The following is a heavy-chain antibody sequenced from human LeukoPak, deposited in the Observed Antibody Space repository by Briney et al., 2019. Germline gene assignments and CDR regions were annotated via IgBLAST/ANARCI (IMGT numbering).Heavy chain of an antibody. CDR3: ARHELDCSGGSCYTNCFDP. CDR1: GFTFSDYY. Sequence: GGSLRLSCAASGFTFSDYYMSWIRQAPGKGLEWVSYISGSSTYTDYADSVKGRLTISRDNAKNSLYLQMNSLRAEDTAVYYCARHELDCSGGSCYTNCFDPWGQGTLVTVSS. D-gene: IGHD2-15*01. J-gene: IGHJ5*02. CDR2: ISGSSTYT. V-gene: IGHV3-11*03.